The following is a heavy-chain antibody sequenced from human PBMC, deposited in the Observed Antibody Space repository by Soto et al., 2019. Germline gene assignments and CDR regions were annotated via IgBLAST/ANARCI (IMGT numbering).Heavy chain of an antibody. J-gene: IGHJ4*02. Sequence: QVQLVESGGGLVKPGGSLRLSGAASEFTFSGYYMTWIREAPGKGLEWVSTLSSRGTTVYYGDSVKGRFTISRDNAKNSLYLQMNSLRAEDSAVYYCARKAGTTGTLDYWGQGTLVTVSS. CDR3: ARKAGTTGTLDY. V-gene: IGHV3-11*01. CDR2: LSSRGTTV. D-gene: IGHD1-1*01. CDR1: EFTFSGYY.